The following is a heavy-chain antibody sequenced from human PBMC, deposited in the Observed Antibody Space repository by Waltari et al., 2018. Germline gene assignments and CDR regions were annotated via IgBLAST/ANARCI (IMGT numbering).Heavy chain of an antibody. V-gene: IGHV4-34*01. CDR1: CGSFSVHF. CDR3: ARVTRGTVTTLRYFDL. D-gene: IGHD4-17*01. CDR2: INHSGST. J-gene: IGHJ2*01. Sequence: QVQLQQWGAGLLKPPETLSLTCAVYCGSFSVHFRTWLRQPPGMGLEWSGEINHSGSTNYNPSLKSRVTISVDTSKNQFSLKLSSVTAADTAVYYCARVTRGTVTTLRYFDLWGRGTLVTVSS.